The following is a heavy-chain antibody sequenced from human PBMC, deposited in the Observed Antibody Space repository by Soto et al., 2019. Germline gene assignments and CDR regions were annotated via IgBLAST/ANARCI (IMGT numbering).Heavy chain of an antibody. D-gene: IGHD6-13*01. Sequence: PSETLSLTCAVYGGSFRGYYWSWIRQPPGKGLEWIGEINHSGSTNYNPSLKSRVTISVDTSKNQFSLKLSSVTAADTAVYYCASSAGNYSSSWSGVGWFDPWGQGTLVTVSS. CDR2: INHSGST. J-gene: IGHJ5*02. CDR1: GGSFRGYY. CDR3: ASSAGNYSSSWSGVGWFDP. V-gene: IGHV4-34*01.